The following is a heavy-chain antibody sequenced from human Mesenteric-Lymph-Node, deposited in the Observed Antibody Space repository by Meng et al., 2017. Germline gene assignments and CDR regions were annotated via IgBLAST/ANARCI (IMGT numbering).Heavy chain of an antibody. CDR2: INPIGSST. Sequence: GESLKISCAASGFTFSSYWTHWVRQAPGKGLVWVSRINPIGSSTNYADSVKGRFTISRDNAKNTLYLQMNSLTAEDTAVYYCAREGSVTTDYWGQGTLVTVSS. D-gene: IGHD4-17*01. V-gene: IGHV3-74*01. CDR3: AREGSVTTDY. CDR1: GFTFSSYW. J-gene: IGHJ4*02.